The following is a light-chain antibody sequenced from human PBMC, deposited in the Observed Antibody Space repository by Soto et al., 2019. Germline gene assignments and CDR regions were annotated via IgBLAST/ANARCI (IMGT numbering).Light chain of an antibody. J-gene: IGKJ1*01. CDR2: DAS. CDR1: QSISSY. Sequence: DIQMTQSPSSLSASVGDRVTITCRASQSISSYLNWYQQKPGKAPKLLIYDASSLESGVPSRFSGSRSGTEFTLTISSLQPDDIATYYCQQYDTYWTFGQGTKVEI. CDR3: QQYDTYWT. V-gene: IGKV1-5*01.